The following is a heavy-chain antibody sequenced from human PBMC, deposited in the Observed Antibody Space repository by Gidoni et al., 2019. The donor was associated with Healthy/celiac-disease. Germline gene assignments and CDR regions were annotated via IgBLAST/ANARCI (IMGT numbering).Heavy chain of an antibody. CDR2: IHYSGGT. D-gene: IGHD3-10*01. CDR1: GGPISSSSYY. CDR3: ATRGGP. Sequence: QLQLQESGPGLVKPSETPSRTCTVSGGPISSSSYYWGWIRQPPGKGLEWIGSIHYSGGTYYNPSLKSRVTISVDTSKNQCSLKLSSVTAADTAVYYCATRGGPWGQGTLVTVSS. J-gene: IGHJ5*02. V-gene: IGHV4-39*05.